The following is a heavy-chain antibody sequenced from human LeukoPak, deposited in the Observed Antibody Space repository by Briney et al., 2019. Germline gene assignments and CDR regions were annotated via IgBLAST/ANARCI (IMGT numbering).Heavy chain of an antibody. Sequence: PGGSLRLSCAASGFIFSSYSMNWVRQAPGKGLEWVSSINPAGTSTFHADSVKGQFTISRDNTENSLYMQMDSLRDEDTAVYYCVRDFLGESGAGGPWGQGTLVTVSS. CDR2: INPAGTST. J-gene: IGHJ5*02. CDR1: GFIFSSYS. D-gene: IGHD3-10*01. V-gene: IGHV3-21*01. CDR3: VRDFLGESGAGGP.